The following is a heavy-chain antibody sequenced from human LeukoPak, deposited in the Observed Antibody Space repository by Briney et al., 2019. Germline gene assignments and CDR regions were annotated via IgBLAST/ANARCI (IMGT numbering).Heavy chain of an antibody. V-gene: IGHV1-69*04. Sequence: ASVTVSCKASGGTFSRYAFSWVRQAPGQRLEGMGRIIPILGIANYAQKFQGRVTITADKSTSTAYMELSSLRSEDTAVYYCARDQYYYDSSSYYGVPEYFQHWGQGTLVTVPS. CDR1: GGTFSRYA. CDR2: IIPILGIA. D-gene: IGHD3-22*01. CDR3: ARDQYYYDSSSYYGVPEYFQH. J-gene: IGHJ1*01.